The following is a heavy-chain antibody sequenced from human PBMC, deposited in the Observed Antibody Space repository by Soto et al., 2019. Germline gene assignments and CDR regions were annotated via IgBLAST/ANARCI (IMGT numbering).Heavy chain of an antibody. CDR1: GFTFSSHA. D-gene: IGHD1-26*01. V-gene: IGHV3-30-3*01. Sequence: QVQLVESGGGVVQPGRSLRLSCAVSGFTFSSHAMHWVRQAPGKGLEWVTLISSDGSNKYYADSVKGRFTTSRDNSKNTMYLQMNSLRVEDTAGYYCARDDEGGSGCDLGDWGQGALVTVSS. CDR2: ISSDGSNK. CDR3: ARDDEGGSGCDLGD. J-gene: IGHJ4*02.